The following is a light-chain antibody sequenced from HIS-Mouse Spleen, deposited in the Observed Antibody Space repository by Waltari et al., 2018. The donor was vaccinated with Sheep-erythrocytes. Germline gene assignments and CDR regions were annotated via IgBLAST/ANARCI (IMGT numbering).Light chain of an antibody. CDR3: CSYAGSYTLV. J-gene: IGLJ2*01. Sequence: QSALTQPRSVSGSPGQSVTISCTGTSSDVGGYNYVSWYQQHPGKAPKLMIYDVSKRPSGVPDRFSGSKSVNTASLTISGLQAEDEADYSCCSYAGSYTLVFGGGTKLTVL. CDR1: SSDVGGYNY. CDR2: DVS. V-gene: IGLV2-11*01.